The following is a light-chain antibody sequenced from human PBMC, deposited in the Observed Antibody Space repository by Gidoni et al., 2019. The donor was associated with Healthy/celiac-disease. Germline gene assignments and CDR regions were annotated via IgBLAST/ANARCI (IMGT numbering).Light chain of an antibody. J-gene: IGKJ1*01. CDR3: QQYNSYSGT. Sequence: DIQMTQSPSTLSASVGARVTITCRASQSLSNWLARYHQKPGKAPKLLIYDASSLESGVPSRFGGIGSGTEFTLTISSLQPDDFATYYCQQYNSYSGTFGQGTKVEIK. CDR2: DAS. CDR1: QSLSNW. V-gene: IGKV1-5*01.